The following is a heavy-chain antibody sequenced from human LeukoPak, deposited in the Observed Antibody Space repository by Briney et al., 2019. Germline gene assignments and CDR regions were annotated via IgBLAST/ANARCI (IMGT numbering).Heavy chain of an antibody. CDR3: AAGTYYSLTTVY. CDR1: GGTFNSYA. D-gene: IGHD3-10*01. J-gene: IGHJ4*02. CDR2: IIPIFGTA. V-gene: IGHV1-69*05. Sequence: SVKVSCKASGGTFNSYAISWVRQAPGQGLEWMGGIIPIFGTANYTQKFQGRVTITTDESTSTAYLELSSLKSEDTAVYYCAAGTYYSLTTVYWGQGTLVTVSS.